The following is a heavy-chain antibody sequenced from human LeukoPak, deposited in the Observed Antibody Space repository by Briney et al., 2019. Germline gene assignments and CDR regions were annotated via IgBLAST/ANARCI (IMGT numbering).Heavy chain of an antibody. V-gene: IGHV4-31*11. D-gene: IGHD4-17*01. CDR1: GGSIGGGGYS. J-gene: IGHJ6*02. Sequence: SQTLSLTCAVSGGSIGGGGYSWSWIRQPPGKGLEWIGYIYYSGSTYYNLSLKSRVTISVDTSKNQFSLKLSSVTAADTAVYYCARDLYGDYGMDVWGQGTTVTVSS. CDR3: ARDLYGDYGMDV. CDR2: IYYSGST.